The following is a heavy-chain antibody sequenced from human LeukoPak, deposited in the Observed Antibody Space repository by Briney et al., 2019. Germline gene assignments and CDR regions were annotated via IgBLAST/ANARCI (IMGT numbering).Heavy chain of an antibody. CDR3: AKERVRGYYDSSGYYPSPFDY. J-gene: IGHJ4*02. D-gene: IGHD3-22*01. CDR1: GFIFGSYG. V-gene: IGHV3-30*18. CDR2: TSYDGSNE. Sequence: GGSLRLSCAASGFIFGSYGMHWVRHAPGKGVEWLSVTSYDGSNEHYADSVKGRFTISRDNTKNTLYLQMNSLRAEDTAVYYCAKERVRGYYDSSGYYPSPFDYWGQGTLVTVSS.